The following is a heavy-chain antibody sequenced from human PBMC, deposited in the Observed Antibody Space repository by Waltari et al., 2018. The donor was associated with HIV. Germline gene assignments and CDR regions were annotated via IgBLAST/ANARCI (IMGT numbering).Heavy chain of an antibody. V-gene: IGHV4-30-4*01. D-gene: IGHD3-3*01. CDR2: IYHSGDS. J-gene: IGHJ6*02. CDR1: GGSISSGTYF. CDR3: ARGGDFWSGFPV. Sequence: VRLQESGPGLVKPSQTLSLTCTVSGGSISSGTYFWSWIRQPPGKGLEWIGYIYHSGDSYYNPSLKSRVTISMDTSKKQFSLRLSSVTAADTAVYYCARGGDFWSGFPVWGQGTTVTISS.